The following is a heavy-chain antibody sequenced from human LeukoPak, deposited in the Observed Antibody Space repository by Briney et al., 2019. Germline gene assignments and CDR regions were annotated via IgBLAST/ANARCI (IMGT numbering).Heavy chain of an antibody. V-gene: IGHV3-9*01. CDR1: GFTFDDYA. Sequence: GRSLRLSCAASGFTFDDYAMHWVRQAPGKGLEWVSGISWNSGSIGYADSVKGRFTISRDNAKNSPYLQMNSLRAEDTALYYCAKDRIAAGNWGQGTLVTVSS. D-gene: IGHD6-13*01. CDR3: AKDRIAAGN. CDR2: ISWNSGSI. J-gene: IGHJ4*02.